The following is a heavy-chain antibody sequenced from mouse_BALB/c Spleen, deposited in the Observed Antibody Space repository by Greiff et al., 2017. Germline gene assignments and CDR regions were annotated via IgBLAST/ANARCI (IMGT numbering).Heavy chain of an antibody. CDR1: GFTFSSYA. V-gene: IGHV5-9-3*01. Sequence: EVQLVESGGGLVKPGGSLKLSCAASGFTFSSYAMSWVRQTPEKRLEWVATISSGGSYTYYPDSVKGRFTISRDNAKNTLYLQMSSLRSEDTAMYYCARRESLAYWGQGTLVTVSA. CDR3: ARRESLAY. CDR2: ISSGGSYT. J-gene: IGHJ3*01.